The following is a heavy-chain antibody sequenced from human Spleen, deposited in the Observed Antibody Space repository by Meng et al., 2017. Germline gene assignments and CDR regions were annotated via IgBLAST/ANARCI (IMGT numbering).Heavy chain of an antibody. Sequence: SVKVSCKASGGTFSSYGISWVRQAPGQGLEWMGGIIPIFGTANYAQKFQGRVTITADESTSTAYMELSSLRSEDTAIYYCARARGGYDPYFFDFWGQGTLVTVSS. D-gene: IGHD5-12*01. CDR3: ARARGGYDPYFFDF. J-gene: IGHJ4*02. CDR2: IIPIFGTA. CDR1: GGTFSSYG. V-gene: IGHV1-69*13.